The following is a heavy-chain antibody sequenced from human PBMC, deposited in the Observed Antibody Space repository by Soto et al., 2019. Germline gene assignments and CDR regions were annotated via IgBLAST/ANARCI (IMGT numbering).Heavy chain of an antibody. CDR2: IYYSGST. CDR3: ARHVGYCSGGSCYSELLNWFDP. CDR1: GGSISSGGYY. V-gene: IGHV4-39*01. D-gene: IGHD2-15*01. Sequence: PSETLSLTCTVSGGSISSGGYYWSWIRQPPGKGLEWIGYIYYSGSTYYNPSLKSRVTISVDTSKNQFSLKLSSVTAADTAVYYCARHVGYCSGGSCYSELLNWFDPWGQGTLVTVSS. J-gene: IGHJ5*02.